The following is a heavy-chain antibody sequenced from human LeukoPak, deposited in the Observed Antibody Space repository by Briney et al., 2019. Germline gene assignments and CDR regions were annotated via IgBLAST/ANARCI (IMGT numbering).Heavy chain of an antibody. CDR3: ARGPSGSYYGDPSDY. J-gene: IGHJ4*02. Sequence: GAPRLSCSAPGFTLCSSALSWGRQAPREGLGWGSSISGSGSGGSTYYADSVKGRFTISRDNAKNSLYLQMNSLRAEDTAVYYCARGPSGSYYGDPSDYWGQGTLVTVSS. V-gene: IGHV3-23*01. CDR1: GFTLCSSA. CDR2: ISGSGSGGST. D-gene: IGHD1-26*01.